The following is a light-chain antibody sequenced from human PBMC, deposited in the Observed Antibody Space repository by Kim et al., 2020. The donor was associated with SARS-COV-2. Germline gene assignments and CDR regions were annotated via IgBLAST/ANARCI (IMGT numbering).Light chain of an antibody. V-gene: IGLV1-44*01. CDR3: ASWDDSLNGWV. Sequence: GQRVTISCSGSSSNSGSNTVNWYQHLPHTAPKLLIFSNNERPSGVPDRFSGSKSGTSASLAVSGLQIDDEAHYYCASWDDSLNGWVFGGGTQLTVL. CDR1: SSNSGSNT. CDR2: SNN. J-gene: IGLJ3*02.